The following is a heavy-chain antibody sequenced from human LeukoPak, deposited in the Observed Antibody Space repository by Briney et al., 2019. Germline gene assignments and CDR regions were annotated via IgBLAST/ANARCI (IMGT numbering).Heavy chain of an antibody. CDR3: AKDLGYCSGGSCYFFDY. CDR1: GFTFSNYA. J-gene: IGHJ4*02. V-gene: IGHV3-23*01. Sequence: PGGSLRLSCAASGFTFSNYAMSWVRRAPVKGLEWVSAISGSGGNTYYADSVKGRFTISRDNSKDTLYLQMSSLRAEDTGLYYCAKDLGYCSGGSCYFFDYWGQGTLVTVSS. D-gene: IGHD2-15*01. CDR2: ISGSGGNT.